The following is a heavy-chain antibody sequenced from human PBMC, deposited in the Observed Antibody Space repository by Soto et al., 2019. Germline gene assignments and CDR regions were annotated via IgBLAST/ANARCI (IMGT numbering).Heavy chain of an antibody. V-gene: IGHV4-31*03. CDR1: GGSIRSGGYF. CDR2: IYSSGST. J-gene: IGHJ4*02. Sequence: QVQLEASGPGLVKPSQTLSLTCSVSGGSIRSGGYFWTWIRQHPGKGLEYIGHIYSSGSTYYIPSLGRRLTMSLDTSKNQFSLNLTSVTAADTALYFCARLNSGLYQSFDSWGQGALVTVSS. CDR3: ARLNSGLYQSFDS. D-gene: IGHD2-8*01.